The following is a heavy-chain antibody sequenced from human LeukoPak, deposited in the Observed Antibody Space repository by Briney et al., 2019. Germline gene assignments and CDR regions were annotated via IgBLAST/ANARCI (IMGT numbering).Heavy chain of an antibody. CDR1: GGSISSSNW. V-gene: IGHV4-4*02. D-gene: IGHD3-10*01. J-gene: IGHJ4*02. CDR2: IYHSGSP. Sequence: SETLSLTCAVSGGSISSSNWWSWVRQPPGKGLEWIGEIYHSGSPYYNPSLKSRVTISVDTFKNQFSLQLTSLTAADTAVYYCASSRYYYGHFDNWGQGILVTVSS. CDR3: ASSRYYYGHFDN.